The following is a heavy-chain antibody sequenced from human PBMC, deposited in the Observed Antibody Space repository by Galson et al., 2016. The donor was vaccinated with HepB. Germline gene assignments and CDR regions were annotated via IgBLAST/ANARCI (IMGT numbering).Heavy chain of an antibody. J-gene: IGHJ6*02. D-gene: IGHD4-17*01. Sequence: SLRLSCAASGFSLSDYYMNWVRQAPGKGLEWVANIKQDGSQKYYVDSVRGRFTISRDSAENSLHLQMSSLRAEDTAVYYCAGKRSDNYGMDVWGQGTTVTVSS. CDR3: AGKRSDNYGMDV. CDR2: IKQDGSQK. V-gene: IGHV3-7*01. CDR1: GFSLSDYY.